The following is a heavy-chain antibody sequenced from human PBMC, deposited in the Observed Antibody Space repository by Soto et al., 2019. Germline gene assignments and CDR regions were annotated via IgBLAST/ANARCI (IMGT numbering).Heavy chain of an antibody. CDR1: GGSISSGGYY. Sequence: SETLSLTCTVSGGSISSGGYYWSWIRQHPEKGLEWIGYIYYSGSTYYNPSLKSRVTISVDTSKNQFSLKLSSVTAADTAVYYCARDRYDSSVYDYWGQGTLVTVSS. CDR3: ARDRYDSSVYDY. CDR2: IYYSGST. D-gene: IGHD3-22*01. J-gene: IGHJ4*02. V-gene: IGHV4-31*03.